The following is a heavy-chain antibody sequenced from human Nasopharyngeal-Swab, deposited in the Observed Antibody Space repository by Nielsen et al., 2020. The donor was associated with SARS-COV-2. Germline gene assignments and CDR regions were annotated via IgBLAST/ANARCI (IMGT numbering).Heavy chain of an antibody. CDR1: GFTFSSYS. CDR2: ISSSSSTI. CDR3: AKERVMITFGGTYNAFDI. Sequence: GSLRLSCAASGFTFSSYSMNWVRQAPGKGLEWVSYISSSSSTIYYADSVKGRFTISRDNAKNSLYLQMNSLRAEDTAIYYCAKERVMITFGGTYNAFDIWGQGTMVTVSS. J-gene: IGHJ3*02. D-gene: IGHD3-16*01. V-gene: IGHV3-48*01.